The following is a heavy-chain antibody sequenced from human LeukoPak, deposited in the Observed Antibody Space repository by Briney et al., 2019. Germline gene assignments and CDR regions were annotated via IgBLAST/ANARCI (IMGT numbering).Heavy chain of an antibody. V-gene: IGHV3-21*01. CDR3: ARVRLRKDIVATDYFDY. Sequence: PGGSLRLSCAASGFTFSSYSMNWVRQAPGKGLEWVSSISSRSSYIYYADSVKGRFTISRDNAKNSLYLQMNSLRAEDTAVYYCARVRLRKDIVATDYFDYWGQGTLVTVSS. D-gene: IGHD5-12*01. J-gene: IGHJ4*02. CDR2: ISSRSSYI. CDR1: GFTFSSYS.